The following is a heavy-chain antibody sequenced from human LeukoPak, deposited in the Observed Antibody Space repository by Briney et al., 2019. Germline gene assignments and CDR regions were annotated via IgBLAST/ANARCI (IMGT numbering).Heavy chain of an antibody. CDR3: AKDPRPGYSYGPSGY. V-gene: IGHV3-23*01. CDR2: ISGSGGST. Sequence: GGSLRLSCAASGFTFSDYAMSWVRQAPGKGLEWVSGISGSGGSTYYADSAKGRFTISRDNSKNTLYLQMNSLRAEDTAVYYCAKDPRPGYSYGPSGYWGQGTLVTVSS. D-gene: IGHD5-18*01. J-gene: IGHJ4*02. CDR1: GFTFSDYA.